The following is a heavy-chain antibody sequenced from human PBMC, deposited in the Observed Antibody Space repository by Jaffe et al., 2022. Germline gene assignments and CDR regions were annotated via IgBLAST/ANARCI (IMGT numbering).Heavy chain of an antibody. CDR1: GGSISSYY. CDR2: IYYSGST. Sequence: QVQLQESGPGLVKPSETLSLTCTVSGGSISSYYWSWIRQPPGKGLEWIGYIYYSGSTNYNPSLKSRVTISVDTSKNQFSLKLSSVTAADTAVYYCARDGFGGTTFFAFDIWGQGTMVTVSS. D-gene: IGHD1-1*01. J-gene: IGHJ3*02. V-gene: IGHV4-59*01. CDR3: ARDGFGGTTFFAFDI.